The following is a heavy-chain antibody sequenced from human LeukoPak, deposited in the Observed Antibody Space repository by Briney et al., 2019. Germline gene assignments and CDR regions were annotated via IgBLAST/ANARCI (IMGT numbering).Heavy chain of an antibody. D-gene: IGHD6-13*01. CDR1: GGSISSYY. CDR3: ARVGDIAAAGTGYNWFDP. CDR2: INHSGST. V-gene: IGHV4-34*01. Sequence: SETLSLTCTVSGGSISSYYWSWIRQPPGKGLEWIGEINHSGSTNYNPSLKSRVTISVDTSKNQFSLKLSSVTAADTAVYYCARVGDIAAAGTGYNWFDPWGQGTLVTVSS. J-gene: IGHJ5*02.